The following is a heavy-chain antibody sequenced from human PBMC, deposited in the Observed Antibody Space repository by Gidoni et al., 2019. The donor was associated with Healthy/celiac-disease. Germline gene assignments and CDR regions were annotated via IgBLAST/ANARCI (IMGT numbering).Heavy chain of an antibody. J-gene: IGHJ5*02. V-gene: IGHV3-66*01. CDR2: IYSGGRK. D-gene: IGHD4-17*01. Sequence: EVQLVESGGCFVQPGGSLILSCSASGFTVSSNYMSWVRQAPGKGLEWVSVIYSGGRKYYADSVKGRFTISRDNSKNTLYLQMNSLRAEDTAVYYCARDHTPGDYYWFDPWGQGTLVTVSS. CDR1: GFTVSSNY. CDR3: ARDHTPGDYYWFDP.